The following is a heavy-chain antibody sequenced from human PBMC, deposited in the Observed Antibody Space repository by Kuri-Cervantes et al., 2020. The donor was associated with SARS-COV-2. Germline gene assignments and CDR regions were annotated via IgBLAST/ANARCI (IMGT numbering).Heavy chain of an antibody. V-gene: IGHV4-38-2*02. CDR3: ARGTSTFRVITTPFDY. CDR2: IYTSGST. D-gene: IGHD3-22*01. Sequence: GSLRLSCTVSGYSISSGYYWGWIRQPPGKGLEWIGYIYTSGSTNYNPSLKSRVTISVDTSKNQFSLKLSSVTAADTAVYYCARGTSTFRVITTPFDYWGQGTLVTVSS. J-gene: IGHJ4*02. CDR1: GYSISSGYY.